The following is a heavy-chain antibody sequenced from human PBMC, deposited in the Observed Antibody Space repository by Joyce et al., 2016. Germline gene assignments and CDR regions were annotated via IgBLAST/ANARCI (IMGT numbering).Heavy chain of an antibody. Sequence: QVQLQESGPGLVKPSQTLSLTCTVSGGAISSGDYYWSWIRQPAGKGMEWIGRIYNSRRTNYNPARKSRVTISVDSSKNQCSLKLSSVTAADTAVYYCARESRWFASFDYWGQGTLVTVSS. J-gene: IGHJ4*02. CDR1: GGAISSGDYY. D-gene: IGHD3-10*01. CDR3: ARESRWFASFDY. CDR2: IYNSRRT. V-gene: IGHV4-61*02.